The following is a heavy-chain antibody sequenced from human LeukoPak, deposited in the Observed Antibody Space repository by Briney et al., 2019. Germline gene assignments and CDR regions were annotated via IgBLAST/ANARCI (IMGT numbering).Heavy chain of an antibody. CDR1: GFTVSSTY. V-gene: IGHV3-33*08. Sequence: GGSLRLSCAASGFTVSSTYMSWVRQSPGKGLEWVAVIWYDGSNKYYADSVKGRFTISRDNSKNTLYLQMNSLRAEDTAVYYCARDVQLFSEWPKYYYGMDVWGQGTTVTVSS. CDR2: IWYDGSNK. D-gene: IGHD3-3*01. J-gene: IGHJ6*02. CDR3: ARDVQLFSEWPKYYYGMDV.